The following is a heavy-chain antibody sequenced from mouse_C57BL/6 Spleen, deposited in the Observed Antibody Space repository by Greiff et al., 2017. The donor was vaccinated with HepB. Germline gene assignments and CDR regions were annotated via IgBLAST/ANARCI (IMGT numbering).Heavy chain of an antibody. CDR2: IYPGSGST. J-gene: IGHJ4*01. CDR1: CYTFTSYW. V-gene: IGHV1-55*01. D-gene: IGHD1-1*01. Sequence: QVQLKQPGAELVKPGASVKMSCKASCYTFTSYWITWGKPRPGQGPEWIGDIYPGSGSTNYNEKFKSKATLTVDTSSSTAYMQLRSLTSEDSAVDYCARPVNYGAMEYWGQGTSVTVSS. CDR3: ARPVNYGAMEY.